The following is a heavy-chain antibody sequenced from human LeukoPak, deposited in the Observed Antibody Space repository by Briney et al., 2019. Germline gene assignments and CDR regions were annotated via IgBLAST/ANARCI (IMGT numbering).Heavy chain of an antibody. Sequence: GASVKDSCKASGYTFTGYYMHWVRQAPGQGLEWMGWINPNSGGTNYAQKFQGRVTMTRDTSISTAYMELSRLRSDDTAVYYCARGGGLYCSSTSCYQHWGQGTLVTVSS. CDR1: GYTFTGYY. CDR2: INPNSGGT. V-gene: IGHV1-2*02. CDR3: ARGGGLYCSSTSCYQH. J-gene: IGHJ1*01. D-gene: IGHD2-2*01.